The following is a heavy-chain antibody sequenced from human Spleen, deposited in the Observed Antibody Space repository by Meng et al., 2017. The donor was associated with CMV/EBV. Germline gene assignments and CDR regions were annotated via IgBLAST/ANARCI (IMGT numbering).Heavy chain of an antibody. CDR3: ARDDDISGFFDH. J-gene: IGHJ4*02. D-gene: IGHD3-3*02. Sequence: SCKASGYIFTSYYMRWVRQAPGTGPEWMGFIHPRDGSTTYAKKLQGRVTMTRDTSTSTVYMELRRLTYEDTAVYYCARDDDISGFFDHWGQGTLVTVSS. CDR2: IHPRDGST. CDR1: GYIFTSYY. V-gene: IGHV1-46*04.